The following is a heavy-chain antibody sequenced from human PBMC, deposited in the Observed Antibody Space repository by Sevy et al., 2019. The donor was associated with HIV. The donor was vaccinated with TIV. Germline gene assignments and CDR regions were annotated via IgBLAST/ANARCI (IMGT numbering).Heavy chain of an antibody. J-gene: IGHJ4*02. CDR2: ISYDGSNK. V-gene: IGHV3-30*09. CDR1: GLTFSNYA. CDR3: ARASHMITFGGVIVIDGIDY. Sequence: GGSLRLSCAASGLTFSNYAIHWVRQAPGKGLEWVAVISYDGSNKDYADSVKGRFAISSDNSKNTLYLQMNSLRVEDTAVYYCARASHMITFGGVIVIDGIDYWGQGTLVTVSS. D-gene: IGHD3-16*02.